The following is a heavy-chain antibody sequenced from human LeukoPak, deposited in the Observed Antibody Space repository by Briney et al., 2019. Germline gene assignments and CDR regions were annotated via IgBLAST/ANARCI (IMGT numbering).Heavy chain of an antibody. Sequence: SETLSLTCTVSGYSISRSNFYWGWIRQPPGKGLEWIGSIHCSGSTYYNPSLKSRVTISVDTSKNQFSLNLSSVTAADTAVYYCARRAGGYYPFDNWGQGTLVTVSS. CDR1: GYSISRSNFY. D-gene: IGHD3-22*01. V-gene: IGHV4-39*01. CDR3: ARRAGGYYPFDN. CDR2: IHCSGST. J-gene: IGHJ4*02.